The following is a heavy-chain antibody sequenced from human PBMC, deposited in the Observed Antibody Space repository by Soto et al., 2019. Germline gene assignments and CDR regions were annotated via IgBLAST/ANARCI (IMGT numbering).Heavy chain of an antibody. CDR1: GFTFTSSA. V-gene: IGHV1-58*01. CDR2: IVVGSGNT. Sequence: QMQLVQSGPEVKKPGTSVKVSCKASGFTFTSSAVQWVRQARGQRLEWIGWIVVGSGNTNYAQKFQERVTITRDMSPSTAYMELSSLRSEDTAVYYCAADSRYGYIRLYYYYYGMDVWGQGTTVTVSS. J-gene: IGHJ6*02. CDR3: AADSRYGYIRLYYYYYGMDV. D-gene: IGHD5-18*01.